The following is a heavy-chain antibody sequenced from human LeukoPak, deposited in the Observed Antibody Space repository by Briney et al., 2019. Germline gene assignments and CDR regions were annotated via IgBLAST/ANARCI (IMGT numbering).Heavy chain of an antibody. Sequence: GGSLRLSCAASGFIFSSFAMSWVRQAPGKGLEWVSGISGSSGSTYYADSVKGRFIISRESSQNTLYLQMHSLTVEDAAIYYCARRRLQIDYWGQGTLVTVSS. V-gene: IGHV3-23*01. D-gene: IGHD4-11*01. J-gene: IGHJ4*02. CDR1: GFIFSSFA. CDR3: ARRRLQIDY. CDR2: ISGSSGST.